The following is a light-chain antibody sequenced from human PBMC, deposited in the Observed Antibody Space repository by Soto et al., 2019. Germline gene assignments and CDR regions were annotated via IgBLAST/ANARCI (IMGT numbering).Light chain of an antibody. V-gene: IGLV1-40*01. CDR2: DDN. Sequence: QSVLKQAPSLSGSPGQMVTISCTGSTSNIGAGYDLHWYQQLPGTAPKLLIYDDNNRPSGVPDRFSGSKSGTSASLAITGLQAEDEADYYCQSYDSSLSGYVFGTGTKVTVL. CDR3: QSYDSSLSGYV. CDR1: TSNIGAGYD. J-gene: IGLJ1*01.